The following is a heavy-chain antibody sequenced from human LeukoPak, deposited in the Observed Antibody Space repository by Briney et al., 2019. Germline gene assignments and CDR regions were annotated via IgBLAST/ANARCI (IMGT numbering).Heavy chain of an antibody. Sequence: SETPSLTCAVYGGSFSGYYWSWIRQPPGKGLEWIGEINHSGSTNYNPSLKSQVTISVDTSKNQFSLKLSSVTAADTAVYYCARGRGYYYPFDYWGQGTLVTVSS. J-gene: IGHJ4*02. D-gene: IGHD3-22*01. CDR3: ARGRGYYYPFDY. V-gene: IGHV4-34*01. CDR2: INHSGST. CDR1: GGSFSGYY.